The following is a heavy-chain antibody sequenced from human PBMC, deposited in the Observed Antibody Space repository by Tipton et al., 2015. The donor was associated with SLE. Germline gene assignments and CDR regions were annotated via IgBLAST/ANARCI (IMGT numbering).Heavy chain of an antibody. V-gene: IGHV4-34*01. CDR2: INHSGST. CDR3: ARGLYGDEPGY. J-gene: IGHJ4*02. D-gene: IGHD4-17*01. Sequence: TLSLTCAVYDGSFSGYYCSWIRQPPGKGLEWIGEINHSGSTNYNPSLKSRVTISIDTSKNQFSLKLSSLTAADTAVYYCARGLYGDEPGYWGQGTLVTVSS. CDR1: DGSFSGYY.